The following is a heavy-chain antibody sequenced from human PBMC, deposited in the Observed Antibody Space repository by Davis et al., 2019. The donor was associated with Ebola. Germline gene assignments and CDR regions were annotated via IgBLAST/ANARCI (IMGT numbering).Heavy chain of an antibody. D-gene: IGHD6-13*01. CDR2: IYYSGST. V-gene: IGHV4-59*01. CDR1: GGSISSYY. CDR3: ARGSAAGVYFDY. J-gene: IGHJ4*02. Sequence: MPSETLSLTCTVSGGSISSYYWSWIRQPPGKGLEWIGYIYYSGSTNYNPSLKSRVTISVDTSKNQFSLKLSSMTAADTAVYYCARGSAAGVYFDYWGQGTLVTVSS.